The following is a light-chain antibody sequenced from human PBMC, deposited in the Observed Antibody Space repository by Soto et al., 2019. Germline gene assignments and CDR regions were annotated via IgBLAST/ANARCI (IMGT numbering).Light chain of an antibody. Sequence: QSVLTQPASVSGSPGQSIAISCTGTSSDVGGYNFVSWYQQHPGKAPKLMIYDVSNRPSGVSNRFSGSKSGNTASLTISGLQAEDVADYSCSSYTSSSPRVFGTGTKLTVL. CDR2: DVS. CDR1: SSDVGGYNF. CDR3: SSYTSSSPRV. J-gene: IGLJ1*01. V-gene: IGLV2-14*01.